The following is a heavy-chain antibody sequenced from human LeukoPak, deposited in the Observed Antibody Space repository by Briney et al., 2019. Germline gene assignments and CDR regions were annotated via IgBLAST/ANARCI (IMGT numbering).Heavy chain of an antibody. J-gene: IGHJ3*02. CDR3: ARDCSSSAFDI. CDR1: GFTFNIYT. CDR2: IGSSSRYI. Sequence: GGSLRLSCAASGFTFNIYTMTWVQQAPGKGLEWVSSIGSSSRYIYYADSVKGRFTISRDNDKNSVYLQMNSLRAEDTAVYYCARDCSSSAFDIWGQGTMVTVSS. D-gene: IGHD2-15*01. V-gene: IGHV3-21*01.